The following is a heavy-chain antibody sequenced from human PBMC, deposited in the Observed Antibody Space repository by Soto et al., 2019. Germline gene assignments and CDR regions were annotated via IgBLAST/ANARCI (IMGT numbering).Heavy chain of an antibody. CDR3: ARDQNGSGNYYTRYFDY. J-gene: IGHJ4*02. D-gene: IGHD3-10*01. V-gene: IGHV4-59*12. Sequence: SETLSLTCTVSGCSISNYYWTWVRQPPGKGLEWIGYIYYSGTTNYNPSLKSRVTISVDTSKNQFSLNLSSVTAADTAVYYCARDQNGSGNYYTRYFDYWGKGNLVTVYS. CDR2: IYYSGTT. CDR1: GCSISNYY.